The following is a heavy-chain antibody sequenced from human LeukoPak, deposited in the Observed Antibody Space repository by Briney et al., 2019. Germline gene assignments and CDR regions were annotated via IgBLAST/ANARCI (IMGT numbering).Heavy chain of an antibody. V-gene: IGHV3-48*04. J-gene: IGHJ4*02. Sequence: PGGSLRLSCAASGLTFSSYSMNCAHQAPGNGLGWVSYISSSSSTIYYADSVKGRFTIYRDNAKNSLYLQMNSLRAEDTAVYYCASAIGAACSFDYWGQGTLVTVSS. CDR2: ISSSSSTI. CDR1: GLTFSSYS. CDR3: ASAIGAACSFDY. D-gene: IGHD6-13*01.